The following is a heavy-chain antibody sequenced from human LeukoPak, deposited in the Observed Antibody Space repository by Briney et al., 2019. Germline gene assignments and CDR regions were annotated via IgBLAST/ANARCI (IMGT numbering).Heavy chain of an antibody. CDR3: ARDGPVDTAMVSGFDY. D-gene: IGHD5-18*01. CDR2: ISYDGSNK. Sequence: GGSLRLSCAASGFTFSSYAMHWVRQAPGKGLEWVAVISYDGSNKYYADSVKGRFTISRDNSKNTLYLQMNSLRAEDTAVYYCARDGPVDTAMVSGFDYWGQGTLVTVSS. CDR1: GFTFSSYA. J-gene: IGHJ4*02. V-gene: IGHV3-30-3*01.